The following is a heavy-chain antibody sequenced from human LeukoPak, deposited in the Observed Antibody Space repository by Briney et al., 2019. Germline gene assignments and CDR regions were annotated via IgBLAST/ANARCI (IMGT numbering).Heavy chain of an antibody. D-gene: IGHD4-23*01. J-gene: IGHJ4*02. Sequence: MSGGSLRLSCAASGFTFSSYSMNWVRQAPGKGLEWVSSISSSSSYIYYADSVKGRFTISRDNAKNSLYLQMNSLRAEDTAVYYCARATFDGGLGFDYWGQGTLVTVSS. CDR1: GFTFSSYS. V-gene: IGHV3-21*01. CDR2: ISSSSSYI. CDR3: ARATFDGGLGFDY.